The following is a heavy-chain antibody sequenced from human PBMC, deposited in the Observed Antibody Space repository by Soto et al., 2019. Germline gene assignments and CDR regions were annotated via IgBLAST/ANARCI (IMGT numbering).Heavy chain of an antibody. CDR3: AGVWRVREYSSSASHNYYYYYGMDV. Sequence: EVQLVESGGGLVQPGGSLRLSCAASGFTFSSYWMSWVRQAPGKGLEWVANIKQDGSEKDYVDSVKGRFTISRDNAKNSLYLQMSSLGAEDTAVYYCAGVWRVREYSSSASHNYYYYYGMDVWGQGTTVTVSS. CDR2: IKQDGSEK. V-gene: IGHV3-7*03. D-gene: IGHD6-6*01. J-gene: IGHJ6*02. CDR1: GFTFSSYW.